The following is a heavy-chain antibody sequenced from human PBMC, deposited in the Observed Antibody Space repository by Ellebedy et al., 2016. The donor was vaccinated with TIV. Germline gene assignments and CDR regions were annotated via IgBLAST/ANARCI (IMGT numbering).Heavy chain of an antibody. CDR2: ISWDGGST. D-gene: IGHD5-18*01. CDR3: AKAHGYSFGHPES. V-gene: IGHV3-43*01. J-gene: IGHJ4*02. Sequence: GGSLRLXCTASGFIFDDYTMHWVRQAPGKGLEWISLISWDGGSTFYADSVKGRFTISRDNSKNSLYLQMNSLRNEDTALYYCAKAHGYSFGHPESWGQGTLVTVSS. CDR1: GFIFDDYT.